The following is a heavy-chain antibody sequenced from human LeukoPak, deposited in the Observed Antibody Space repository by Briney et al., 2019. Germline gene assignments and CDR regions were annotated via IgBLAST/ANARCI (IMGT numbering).Heavy chain of an antibody. D-gene: IGHD3-16*01. V-gene: IGHV3-7*01. CDR2: INQDGSGT. CDR3: AKGDPVSGVY. CDR1: GFAFSTYW. J-gene: IGHJ4*02. Sequence: GGSLRLSCAASGFAFSTYWMTWARQAPGKGLEWVANINQDGSGTYYVDSVTGRFTISRDNAKSSLYLQVNSLRAEDSAVYYCAKGDPVSGVYWGRGTLVTVSS.